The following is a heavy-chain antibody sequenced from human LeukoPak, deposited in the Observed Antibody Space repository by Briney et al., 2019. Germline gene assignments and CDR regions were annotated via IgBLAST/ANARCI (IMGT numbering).Heavy chain of an antibody. CDR1: GFTFSDHY. D-gene: IGHD1-26*01. V-gene: IGHV3-72*01. CDR2: TRTKANNYTT. Sequence: GSLRLSWAASGFTFSDHYMGWVRQAPGEGREWVGRTRTKANNYTTKYAASVKARSTISRDDSKNSLSLHMNSLKTEDTALYYCARVDRPLPDYWGEGTLVTVSS. J-gene: IGHJ4*02. CDR3: ARVDRPLPDY.